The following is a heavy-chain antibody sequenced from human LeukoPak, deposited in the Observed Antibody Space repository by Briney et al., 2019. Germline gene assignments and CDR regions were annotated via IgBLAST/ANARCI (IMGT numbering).Heavy chain of an antibody. V-gene: IGHV1-8*01. CDR3: AREAMIGAFDI. J-gene: IGHJ3*02. CDR1: GYTFTSYD. Sequence: ASVKVSCKASGYTFTSYDINWVRQATGQGLEWMGFMNPNSGNTGYAQKFQGRVTMTRNTFISTAYMELSSLRSEDTALYYCAREAMIGAFDIWGQGTMVTVSS. CDR2: MNPNSGNT. D-gene: IGHD3-22*01.